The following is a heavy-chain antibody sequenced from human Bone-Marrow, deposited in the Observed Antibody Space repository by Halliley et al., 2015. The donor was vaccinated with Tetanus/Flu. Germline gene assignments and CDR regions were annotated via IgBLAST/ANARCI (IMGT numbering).Heavy chain of an antibody. CDR3: ARRQSGSSISNWFDP. D-gene: IGHD1-26*01. CDR1: GGSISSYY. Sequence: TLSLTCTVSGGSISSYYWSWIRQPPGKGLEWIGYIYYGGSTEYNPSLKSRVTISVDTSNKQFSLNLNSVTAAVTAVYYCARRQSGSSISNWFDPWGQGTLVPVSS. J-gene: IGHJ5*02. V-gene: IGHV4-59*01. CDR2: IYYGGST.